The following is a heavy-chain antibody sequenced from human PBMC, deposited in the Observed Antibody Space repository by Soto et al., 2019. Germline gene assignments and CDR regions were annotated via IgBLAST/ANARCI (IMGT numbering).Heavy chain of an antibody. CDR3: ARYVWSGESRLDV. J-gene: IGHJ6*02. CDR2: IYYSGGT. Sequence: SETLSLTCAVSGGSINSYYWSWIRQPPGKGLEWIGYIYYSGGTIYNPSLKSRVTISVDTSKNQFSLKLSSVTAADTAVYYCARYVWSGESRLDVWGQGTTVTVSS. D-gene: IGHD3-10*01. CDR1: GGSINSYY. V-gene: IGHV4-59*01.